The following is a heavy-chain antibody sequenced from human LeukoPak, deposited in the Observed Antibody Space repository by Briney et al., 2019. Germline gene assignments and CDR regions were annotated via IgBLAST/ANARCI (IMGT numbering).Heavy chain of an antibody. J-gene: IGHJ4*02. V-gene: IGHV4-61*02. CDR2: IYTSGST. CDR3: ARGEDDFWSGYTSY. CDR1: GGSISSGDYY. Sequence: SETLSLTCTVSGGSISSGDYYWSWIRQPAGKGLEWIGRIYTSGSTNYNPSLKSRVTISVDKSKNQFSLKLSSVTAADTAVYYCARGEDDFWSGYTSYWGQGTLVTVSS. D-gene: IGHD3-3*01.